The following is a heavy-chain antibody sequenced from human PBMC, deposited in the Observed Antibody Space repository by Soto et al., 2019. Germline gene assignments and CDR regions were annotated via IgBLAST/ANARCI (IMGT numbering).Heavy chain of an antibody. D-gene: IGHD1-26*01. J-gene: IGHJ4*02. Sequence: SEALSLTCTVSGGSISSSSYYWGWIRQPPGKGLEWIGTIYYSGSTYYNPSLKSRVTISVDTSKNQFSLKLSSVTAADTAVYYCARRGGVGATTYGYWGQGTLVTVSS. CDR1: GGSISSSSYY. CDR2: IYYSGST. V-gene: IGHV4-39*01. CDR3: ARRGGVGATTYGY.